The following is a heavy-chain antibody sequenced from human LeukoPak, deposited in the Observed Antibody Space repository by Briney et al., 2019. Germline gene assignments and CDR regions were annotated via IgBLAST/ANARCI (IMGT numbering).Heavy chain of an antibody. CDR2: ISGSGSAT. CDR3: AKHSVVAATPDY. Sequence: GGSLTLSCAASGFTFSSYAMSWVRQAPGKGLEWVSAISGSGSATYYADSVKGRFTISRDNSKNTLFLQMNSLRAEDTAVYYCAKHSVVAATPDYWGQGTLVTVSS. J-gene: IGHJ4*02. D-gene: IGHD2-15*01. V-gene: IGHV3-23*01. CDR1: GFTFSSYA.